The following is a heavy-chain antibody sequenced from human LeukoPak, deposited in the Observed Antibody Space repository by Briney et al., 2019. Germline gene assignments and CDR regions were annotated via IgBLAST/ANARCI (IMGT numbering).Heavy chain of an antibody. V-gene: IGHV3-49*03. Sequence: GGSLRLSXTASGFTFGDYAMSWFRQAPGKGLEWVGFIRSKAYGGTTEYAASVKGRFTISRDDSKSIAYLQMNSLKTEDTAVYYCTRDRYYDSSGYYRGYYYYYMDVWGKGTTVTVSS. CDR1: GFTFGDYA. J-gene: IGHJ6*03. CDR2: IRSKAYGGTT. D-gene: IGHD3-22*01. CDR3: TRDRYYDSSGYYRGYYYYYMDV.